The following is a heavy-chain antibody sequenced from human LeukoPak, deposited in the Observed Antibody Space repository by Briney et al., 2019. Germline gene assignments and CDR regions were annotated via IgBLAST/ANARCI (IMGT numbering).Heavy chain of an antibody. CDR3: ARKAYGLDV. CDR1: GFIFSSYR. J-gene: IGHJ6*04. CDR2: IKQDGSEK. Sequence: GGSLRLSCAPSGFIFSSYRMSWVRQGPGKGLEWVANIKQDGSEKHYVDAVKGRFIISRDNAQNSLYLQMNSLRVDDTAVYYCARKAYGLDVWGKGTTVTVSS. V-gene: IGHV3-7*03.